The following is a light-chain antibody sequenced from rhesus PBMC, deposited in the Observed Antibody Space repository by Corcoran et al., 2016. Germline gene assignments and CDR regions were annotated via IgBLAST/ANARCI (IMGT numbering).Light chain of an antibody. V-gene: IGKV3-35*01. CDR2: DAS. Sequence: EIVLTQSPATLSLSPGERATLSCRASQSVSSSLAWYQQKPGQAPRLLIYDASSRATGIPDRFSGSGSGKDVTLTISSLEPEDVGVYYCQQYSNWPLTFGGGTKVELK. CDR3: QQYSNWPLT. CDR1: QSVSSS. J-gene: IGKJ4*01.